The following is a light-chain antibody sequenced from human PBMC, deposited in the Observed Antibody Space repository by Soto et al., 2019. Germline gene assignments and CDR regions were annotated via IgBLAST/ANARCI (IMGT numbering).Light chain of an antibody. CDR2: CAS. CDR1: QSVSNNF. V-gene: IGKV3-20*01. J-gene: IGKJ1*01. Sequence: EIVFTQSPVKLSLSPVERATLSCSASQSVSNNFLAWYQQKPGQAPRLLIYCASNRSTVIPGRFSGSGSGTDFTLTISRLEPEDFAVYYCQQYGSSGTFGQGTKVDIK. CDR3: QQYGSSGT.